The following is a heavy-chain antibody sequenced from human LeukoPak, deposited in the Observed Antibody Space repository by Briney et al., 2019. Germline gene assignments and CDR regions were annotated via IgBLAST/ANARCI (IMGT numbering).Heavy chain of an antibody. CDR2: ISYDGSNK. J-gene: IGHJ5*02. D-gene: IGHD6-13*01. Sequence: GGSLRLSCAASGFTFTSYAMHWVRQAPGKGLEWVAVISYDGSNKYYADSVKGRFTISRDNSKNTLYLQMNSLRAEDTAVYYCARAGSSSWFWFDPWGQGTLVTVSS. CDR3: ARAGSSSWFWFDP. V-gene: IGHV3-30*04. CDR1: GFTFTSYA.